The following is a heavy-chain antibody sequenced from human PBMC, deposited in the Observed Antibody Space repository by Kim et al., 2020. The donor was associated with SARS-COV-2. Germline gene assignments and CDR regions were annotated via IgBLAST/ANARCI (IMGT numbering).Heavy chain of an antibody. CDR1: GFTFTEHY. Sequence: GGFRRLSCAASGFTFTEHYMDWVRQAPGKGLEWLSRTTNKDNVYTTYAPSVKGRFTVSRDDSENSLYLQMNSLKTEDTAVYYCARDTAAAMDVWGQGTTVTVSS. CDR3: ARDTAAAMDV. D-gene: IGHD6-25*01. V-gene: IGHV3-72*01. CDR2: TTNKDNVYTT. J-gene: IGHJ6*02.